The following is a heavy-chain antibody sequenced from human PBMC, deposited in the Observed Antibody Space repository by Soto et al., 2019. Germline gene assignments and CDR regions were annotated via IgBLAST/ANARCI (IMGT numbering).Heavy chain of an antibody. CDR2: IYYSGST. CDR1: GGSISSYY. CDR3: ARKSLAGGWFDP. D-gene: IGHD3-10*01. Sequence: SETLSLTCAVSGGSISSYYWSWIRQPPGKGLEWIGYIYYSGSTNYNPSLKSRVTISVDTSKNQFSLKLSSVTAADTAVYYCARKSLAGGWFDPWGQGTLVTVSS. J-gene: IGHJ5*02. V-gene: IGHV4-59*01.